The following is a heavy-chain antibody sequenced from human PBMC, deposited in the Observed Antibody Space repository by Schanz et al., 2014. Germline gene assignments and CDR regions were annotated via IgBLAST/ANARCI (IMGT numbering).Heavy chain of an antibody. CDR3: ASDFWSGYSHYYYGLDV. D-gene: IGHD3-3*01. CDR2: INPDSGGT. CDR1: GYTLTAYY. Sequence: QVQLVQSGAEVKKPGASVKVSCKASGYTLTAYYMHWVRQAPGQGLEWMGGINPDSGGTNYAQKFQGRVTMTRDMSINTAYMELSRLRSDDSAVYYCASDFWSGYSHYYYGLDVWGQGTTVTVSS. V-gene: IGHV1-2*02. J-gene: IGHJ6*02.